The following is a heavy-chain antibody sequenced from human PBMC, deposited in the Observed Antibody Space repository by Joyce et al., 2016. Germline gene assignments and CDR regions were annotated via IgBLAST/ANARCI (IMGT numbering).Heavy chain of an antibody. CDR1: GLTLSNYG. CDR2: ISYDGIYK. J-gene: IGHJ4*02. CDR3: AKILTATYSSGWFLDY. V-gene: IGHV3-30*18. D-gene: IGHD6-25*01. Sequence: QVQLVESGGGVVQPGRSLRLSCAASGLTLSNYGVHWVRQAPGKGVGWVEVISYDGIYKYYADSVKGRFTISRDNSKNTVFLEMNSLRTEDTAVYYCAKILTATYSSGWFLDYWGQGTLVTVSS.